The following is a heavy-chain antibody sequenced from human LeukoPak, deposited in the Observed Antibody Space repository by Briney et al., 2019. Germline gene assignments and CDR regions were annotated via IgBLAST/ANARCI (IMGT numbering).Heavy chain of an antibody. CDR1: GGSISSSSYY. Sequence: SETLSLTCTVSGGSISSSSYYWGWIRQPPGKGLEWIGSIYYSGSTYYNPSLKSRVTISVDTSKNQFSLKLSSVTAADTAVYYCAREAGRSSWYFSWFDPWGQGTLVTVSS. CDR3: AREAGRSSWYFSWFDP. J-gene: IGHJ5*02. CDR2: IYYSGST. V-gene: IGHV4-39*07. D-gene: IGHD6-13*01.